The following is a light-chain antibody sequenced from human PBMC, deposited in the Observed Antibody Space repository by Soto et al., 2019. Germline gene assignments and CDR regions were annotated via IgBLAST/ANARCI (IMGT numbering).Light chain of an antibody. CDR2: GAS. CDR1: QSVSSN. Sequence: EIVMTQSPATLSVSPGERATLSCRASQSVSSNLAWYQQKPGQAPRLLIYGASTRATGIPARFSVSGSGTEFTLTISSLQSEDVAVYYCQQYNNWPGTFGQGTKVDIK. CDR3: QQYNNWPGT. V-gene: IGKV3-15*01. J-gene: IGKJ1*01.